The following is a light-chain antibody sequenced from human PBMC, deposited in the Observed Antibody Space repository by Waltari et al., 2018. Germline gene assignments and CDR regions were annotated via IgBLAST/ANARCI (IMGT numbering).Light chain of an antibody. CDR1: QGVASK. Sequence: ETVMTQSPATLSVSPGDRVTPSCRASQGVASKVSWYQQNPGQVPSLLLYGVSTRATGVPARFSGSGSGTEFTLSISSLQSEDFAVYFCDQYFYWPYTFGQGTKLELK. V-gene: IGKV3-15*01. CDR2: GVS. CDR3: DQYFYWPYT. J-gene: IGKJ2*01.